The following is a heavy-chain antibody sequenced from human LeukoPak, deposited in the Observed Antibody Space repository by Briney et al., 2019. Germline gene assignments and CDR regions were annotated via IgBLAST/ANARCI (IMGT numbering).Heavy chain of an antibody. CDR2: IYYSGST. V-gene: IGHV4-59*01. CDR3: ARGSRYSSDWYEDY. CDR1: GGSISSYY. J-gene: IGHJ4*02. D-gene: IGHD6-19*01. Sequence: PSETLSLTCTVSGGSISSYYWSWIRQPPGKGLEWIGYIYYSGSTNYNPSLKSRVTISVDTSKNQFSLKLSSVTAADTAVYYCARGSRYSSDWYEDYWGQGTLVTVSS.